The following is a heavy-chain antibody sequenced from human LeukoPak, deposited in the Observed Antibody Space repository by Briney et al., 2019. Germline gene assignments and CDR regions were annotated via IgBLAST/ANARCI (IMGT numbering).Heavy chain of an antibody. V-gene: IGHV1-69*04. Sequence: SVKVSCRASGGTFSSYAISWVRQAPGQGLEWMGRIIPILGIANYAQKFQGRVTITADKSTSTAYMELSSLRSEDTAVYYCATPRGYCTNGVCLDYWGQGTLVTVSS. CDR3: ATPRGYCTNGVCLDY. J-gene: IGHJ4*02. CDR1: GGTFSSYA. D-gene: IGHD2-8*01. CDR2: IIPILGIA.